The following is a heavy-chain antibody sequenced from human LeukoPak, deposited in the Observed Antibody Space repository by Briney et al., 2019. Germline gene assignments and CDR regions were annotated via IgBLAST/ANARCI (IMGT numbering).Heavy chain of an antibody. D-gene: IGHD4-23*01. Sequence: GALRLSCAASGFTFSSYGMHWVRQAPGKGLEWVAVISYDGRNKYYTDSVKGRFTISRDNSKNTVYLQMSSLRPEDTAVYNCAKDAPGNGGNLNWLDPWSQGTPVTVSS. J-gene: IGHJ5*02. CDR2: ISYDGRNK. CDR3: AKDAPGNGGNLNWLDP. V-gene: IGHV3-30*18. CDR1: GFTFSSYG.